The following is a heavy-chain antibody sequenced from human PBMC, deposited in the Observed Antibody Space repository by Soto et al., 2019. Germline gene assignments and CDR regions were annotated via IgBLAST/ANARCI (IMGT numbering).Heavy chain of an antibody. CDR3: ASPYSFSPYCFDY. Sequence: SETLSLTCTVSGGSISSSSYYWGWIRQPPGKGLEWIGTIYYSGTTYYNPSLKSRVTISVDTSKNQFSLKLSSVTATDTAVYYCASPYSFSPYCFDYWGQGSLVTVSS. CDR1: GGSISSSSYY. CDR2: IYYSGTT. V-gene: IGHV4-39*01. D-gene: IGHD1-26*01. J-gene: IGHJ4*02.